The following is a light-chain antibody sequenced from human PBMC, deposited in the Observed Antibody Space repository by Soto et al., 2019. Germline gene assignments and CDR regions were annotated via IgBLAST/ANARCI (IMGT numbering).Light chain of an antibody. V-gene: IGKV3-20*01. CDR3: QQSGSSPPT. CDR2: GAS. CDR1: QSVSNNY. Sequence: EIVLTQSPGTLSLSPGERATLSCRASQSVSNNYLAWYQQKPGQAPRLLIYGASNRATGIPDRFSGSGSATDFTLTISRLEPEDFSVYFCQQSGSSPPTFGGWTKMDI. J-gene: IGKJ4*01.